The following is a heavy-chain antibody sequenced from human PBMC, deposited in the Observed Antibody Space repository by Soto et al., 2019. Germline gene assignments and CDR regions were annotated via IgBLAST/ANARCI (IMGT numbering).Heavy chain of an antibody. CDR1: GFTFSSYA. Sequence: EVQLLESGGGLVQPGGSLRLSCAASGFTFSSYAMSWVRQAPGKGLEWVSAISGSGGSTYYADSVKGRFTISRDNSKNTLYLQMNSLRAADTAVYYCAKDRKDIVVVPAALHDAFDIWGQGTMVTVSS. D-gene: IGHD2-2*01. V-gene: IGHV3-23*01. CDR2: ISGSGGST. CDR3: AKDRKDIVVVPAALHDAFDI. J-gene: IGHJ3*02.